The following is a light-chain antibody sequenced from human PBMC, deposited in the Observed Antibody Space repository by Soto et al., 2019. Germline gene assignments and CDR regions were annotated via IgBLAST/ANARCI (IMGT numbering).Light chain of an antibody. V-gene: IGKV3-20*01. J-gene: IGKJ1*01. CDR1: QSVSSNY. CDR2: GAS. CDR3: QHYGSSPRGT. Sequence: IVLTQSPGTLPLSPGERATLSCWASQSVSSNYLAWYQQKPGQAPRLLIYGASSRATGISDRFSGSGSGTDFTLTISRLEPEDFAVYYCQHYGSSPRGTFGQGTKVEI.